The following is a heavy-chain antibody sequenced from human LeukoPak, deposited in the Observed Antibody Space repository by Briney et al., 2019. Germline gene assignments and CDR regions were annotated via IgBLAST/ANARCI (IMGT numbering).Heavy chain of an antibody. CDR1: GFTFSSYG. J-gene: IGHJ5*02. D-gene: IGHD3-10*01. CDR3: ARADYYGSGSPPFDP. Sequence: RGSLRLSCAASGFTFSSYGMNWVRQAPGKGLEWVSYISSSGSTIYYADSVKGRFTISRDNAKNSLYLQMNSLRAEDTAVYYCARADYYGSGSPPFDPWGQGTLVTVSS. V-gene: IGHV3-48*03. CDR2: ISSSGSTI.